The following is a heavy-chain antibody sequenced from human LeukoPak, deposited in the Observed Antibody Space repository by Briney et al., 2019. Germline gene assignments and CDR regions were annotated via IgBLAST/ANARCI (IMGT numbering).Heavy chain of an antibody. J-gene: IGHJ4*02. CDR3: AREGGFYRPLDY. Sequence: SETLSLTCTVSGGSIRGSYWSWIRQPPGKRLEWIGNFHSSGNNYNPSLKSRLIMSVDLPENHISLKLTSVTAADTAVYYCAREGGFYRPLDYSGQGTLVTVSS. V-gene: IGHV4-59*12. CDR2: FHSSGN. D-gene: IGHD3-3*01. CDR1: GGSIRGSY.